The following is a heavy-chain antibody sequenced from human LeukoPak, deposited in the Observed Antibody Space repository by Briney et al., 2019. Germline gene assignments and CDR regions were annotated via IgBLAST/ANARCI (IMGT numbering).Heavy chain of an antibody. V-gene: IGHV4-59*08. Sequence: SETLSLTCTVSGGSISSYYWSWIRQPPGKGLEWIGYIYYSGSTNYNPSLKSRVTISVDTSKNQFSLKLSSVTAADTAVYYCAGRPIQLWVFDYWGQGTLVTVSS. CDR3: AGRPIQLWVFDY. CDR2: IYYSGST. CDR1: GGSISSYY. J-gene: IGHJ4*02. D-gene: IGHD5-18*01.